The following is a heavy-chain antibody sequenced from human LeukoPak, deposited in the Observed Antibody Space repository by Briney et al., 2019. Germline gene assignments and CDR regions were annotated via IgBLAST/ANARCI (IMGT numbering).Heavy chain of an antibody. CDR1: GFTFSGYG. Sequence: GGSLRLSCAASGFTFSGYGMHWVRQAPGKGLEWVALIWYDGSKQYYADSVKGRFTISRDNSKNTLHLQMNSLRAEDTAVFYCARLIGWSRFDPWGQGALVTVSS. D-gene: IGHD6-19*01. CDR2: IWYDGSKQ. J-gene: IGHJ5*02. CDR3: ARLIGWSRFDP. V-gene: IGHV3-33*01.